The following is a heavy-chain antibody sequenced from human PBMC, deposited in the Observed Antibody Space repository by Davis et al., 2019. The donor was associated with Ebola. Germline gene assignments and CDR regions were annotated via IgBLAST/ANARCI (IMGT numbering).Heavy chain of an antibody. Sequence: GESLMISCAASGFTVSSNYMSWVRQAPGKGLEWVSVIYSYGSTDYADSVKGRFTISRDNSKNTLYLQMNSLRAEDTAVYYCAREGAMEGGDGMDVWGQGTTVIVSS. CDR1: GFTVSSNY. J-gene: IGHJ6*02. D-gene: IGHD5-18*01. V-gene: IGHV3-53*01. CDR2: IYSYGST. CDR3: AREGAMEGGDGMDV.